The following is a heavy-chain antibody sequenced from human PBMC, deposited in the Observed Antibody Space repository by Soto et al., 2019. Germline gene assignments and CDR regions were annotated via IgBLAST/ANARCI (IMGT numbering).Heavy chain of an antibody. CDR2: IYPGDSDT. CDR3: ARLEWDLYYDSSEDAFDI. V-gene: IGHV5-51*01. J-gene: IGHJ3*02. Sequence: EVQLVQSGAEVKKPGESLKISCKGSGYSFTSYWIGWVRQMPGKGLEWMGIIYPGDSDTRYSPSFQGQVTISADKSISTDYLQWSSLKASDTAMYYCARLEWDLYYDSSEDAFDIWGQGTMVTVSS. CDR1: GYSFTSYW. D-gene: IGHD3-22*01.